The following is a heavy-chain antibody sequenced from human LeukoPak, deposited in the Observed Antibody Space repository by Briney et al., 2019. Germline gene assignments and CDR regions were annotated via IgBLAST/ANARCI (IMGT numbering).Heavy chain of an antibody. D-gene: IGHD4-17*01. Sequence: ASVKVSCKASGYTFTGYYMHWVRQAPGQGLEWMGWINPNSGGTKYPQKFQGRVTMTRDTSISTAYMEVSSLRSDDTAVYYCARVLTTVTSVDGGYMDVWGKGTTVTISS. CDR3: ARVLTTVTSVDGGYMDV. CDR1: GYTFTGYY. V-gene: IGHV1-2*02. J-gene: IGHJ6*03. CDR2: INPNSGGT.